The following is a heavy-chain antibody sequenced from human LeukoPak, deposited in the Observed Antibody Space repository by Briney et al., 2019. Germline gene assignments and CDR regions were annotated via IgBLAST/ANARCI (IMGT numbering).Heavy chain of an antibody. V-gene: IGHV3-21*01. J-gene: IGHJ4*02. D-gene: IGHD2-2*01. CDR1: GFTFSSYS. CDR3: AKDWNIVVVPAAGDY. Sequence: GGSLRLSCAASGFTFSSYSMNWVHQAPGKGLEWVSSISSSSSYIYYADSVKGRFTISRDNAKNSLYLQMNSLRAEDTAVYYCAKDWNIVVVPAAGDYWGQGTLVTVSS. CDR2: ISSSSSYI.